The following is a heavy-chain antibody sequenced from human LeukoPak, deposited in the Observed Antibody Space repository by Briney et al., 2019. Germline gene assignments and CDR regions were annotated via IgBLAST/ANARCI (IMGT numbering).Heavy chain of an antibody. V-gene: IGHV4-39*01. J-gene: IGHJ5*02. CDR2: IYYSGST. Sequence: PSETLSLTCTVSGGSINNNFYYWAWVRQPPGKGLEYIANIYYSGSTFYNPSLKSRPTISIDSRTQFSLKLSSVTAADTAIYYCARGRWSLNWFDPWGRGTLVTVSS. CDR1: GGSINNNFYY. CDR3: ARGRWSLNWFDP. D-gene: IGHD4-23*01.